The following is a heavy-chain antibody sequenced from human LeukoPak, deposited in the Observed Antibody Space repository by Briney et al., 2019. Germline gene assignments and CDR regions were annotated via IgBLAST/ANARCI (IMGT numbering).Heavy chain of an antibody. CDR2: INSDSSTI. J-gene: IGHJ4*02. CDR1: GFSVSSKY. Sequence: GGSLRLSCAISGFSVSSKYMSWVRQAPGKGLEWLAYINSDSSTIYYSASARGRFTISRDNAKNSLFLHMNSLRAEDTSIYFCATSPVEGGWGQGTLVTVSS. V-gene: IGHV3-48*04. D-gene: IGHD3-16*01. CDR3: ATSPVEGG.